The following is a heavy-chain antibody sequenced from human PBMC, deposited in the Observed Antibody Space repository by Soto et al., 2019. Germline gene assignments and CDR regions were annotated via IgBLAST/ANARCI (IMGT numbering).Heavy chain of an antibody. V-gene: IGHV5-51*01. J-gene: IGHJ4*02. CDR3: ASPGANIVSTIDY. CDR2: IYPGDSDT. D-gene: IGHD5-12*01. Sequence: PGESLKISCKGSGYNFIDYWIGWVRQMPGKVLEWMGIIYPGDSDTRYSPSFQGQVTISADKSFTTAYLQWSSLKASDTAVYYCASPGANIVSTIDYWGQGXLVTVYS. CDR1: GYNFIDYW.